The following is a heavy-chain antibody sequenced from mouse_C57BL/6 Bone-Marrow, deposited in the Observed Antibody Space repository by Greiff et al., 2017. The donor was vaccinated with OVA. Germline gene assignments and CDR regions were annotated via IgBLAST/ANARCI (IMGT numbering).Heavy chain of an antibody. CDR2: ISYDGSN. J-gene: IGHJ1*03. CDR1: GYSITSGYY. Sequence: DVKLQESGPGLVKPSQSLSLTCSVTGYSITSGYYWNWIRQFPGNKLEWVGYISYDGSNNYKPSLKNRISITRDTSKNQFLLKLNSVTTENTATYYGAIYYYGRDWYFDVWGTGTTFTVSA. D-gene: IGHD1-1*01. CDR3: AIYYYGRDWYFDV. V-gene: IGHV3-6*01.